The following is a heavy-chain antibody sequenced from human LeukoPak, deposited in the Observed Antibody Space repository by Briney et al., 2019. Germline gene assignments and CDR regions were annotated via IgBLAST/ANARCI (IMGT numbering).Heavy chain of an antibody. V-gene: IGHV3-21*01. CDR1: GFTFSSYG. Sequence: GGSLRLSCAGYGFTFSSYGMNWVRQAPEKGLEWLSSISSSSSYIFYADSIKGRFTISRDNAKNSLYLQMNSLRAEDTAVYYCARDPAYCGGDCYSGNYYFDYWGQGTLVTVSS. CDR2: ISSSSSYI. D-gene: IGHD2-21*02. CDR3: ARDPAYCGGDCYSGNYYFDY. J-gene: IGHJ4*02.